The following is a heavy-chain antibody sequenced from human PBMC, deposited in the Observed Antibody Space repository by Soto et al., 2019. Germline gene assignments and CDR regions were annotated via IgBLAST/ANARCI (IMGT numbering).Heavy chain of an antibody. V-gene: IGHV5-51*01. CDR3: ARLGADYYASSGYYPFDY. CDR2: IYPVDSDT. D-gene: IGHD3-22*01. J-gene: IGHJ4*02. CDR1: GYSFTSYW. Sequence: GESLKISCKGSGYSFTSYWIGWVRQMPGKGLEWMGIIYPVDSDTRYSPSFQGQVTISTDKSISNAYLQWSSLKASDTAMCYCARLGADYYASSGYYPFDYWGQGTLVTVSS.